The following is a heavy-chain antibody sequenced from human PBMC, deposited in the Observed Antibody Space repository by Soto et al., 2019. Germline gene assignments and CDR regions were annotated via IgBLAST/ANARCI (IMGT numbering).Heavy chain of an antibody. CDR1: GYTFTSYA. V-gene: IGHV1-3*01. D-gene: IGHD6-13*01. CDR3: AKEKAGQAYYSYYGMDV. J-gene: IGHJ6*02. CDR2: INAGNGNT. Sequence: QVQLVQSGAEVKKPGASVKVSCKASGYTFTSYAMHWVRQAPGQRLEWMGWINAGNGNTKYSQKFQGRVTITRDTSASTAYRELSSLRSEDTAVYYCAKEKAGQAYYSYYGMDVWGQGTTVTVSS.